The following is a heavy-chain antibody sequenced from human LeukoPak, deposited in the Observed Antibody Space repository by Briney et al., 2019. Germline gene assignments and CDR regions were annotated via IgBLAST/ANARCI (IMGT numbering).Heavy chain of an antibody. CDR1: GGTFSSYA. V-gene: IGHV1-69*13. CDR3: ARYSGYSYGALDY. CDR2: IIPILGTA. Sequence: ASVKVSCKASGGTFSSYAISWVRQAPGQGLEWMGGIIPILGTANYAQKFQGRVTITADESTSTAYMELSSLRSEDTAVYYCARYSGYSYGALDYWGQGTLVTVSS. D-gene: IGHD5-18*01. J-gene: IGHJ4*02.